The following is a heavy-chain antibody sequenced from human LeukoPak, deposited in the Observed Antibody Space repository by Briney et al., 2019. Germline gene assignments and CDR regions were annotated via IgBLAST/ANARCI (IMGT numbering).Heavy chain of an antibody. CDR2: INGSGGST. CDR3: ARDARQRSDY. J-gene: IGHJ4*02. D-gene: IGHD6-25*01. Sequence: PGGSLRLSYAASGFTFRSYSMNWVRQAPGKGLEWVSDINGSGGSTYYTDSVKGRFTISRDNSKNTLYLQMNSLRAEDTALYYCARDARQRSDYWGLGTLVTVSS. V-gene: IGHV3-23*01. CDR1: GFTFRSYS.